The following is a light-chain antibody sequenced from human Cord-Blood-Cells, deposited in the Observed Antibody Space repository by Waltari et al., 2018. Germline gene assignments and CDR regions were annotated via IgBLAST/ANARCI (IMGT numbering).Light chain of an antibody. Sequence: DIQMTQSPSSLSASAGDRVTITCRASQSISSYLNWYQQKPGNAPKLLIYAASSLQSGVPSRFSGSGSGTDFTLTISSLQPEDFATYYCQQSYSTPRTFGQGTKVEIK. CDR1: QSISSY. CDR3: QQSYSTPRT. V-gene: IGKV1-39*01. J-gene: IGKJ1*01. CDR2: AAS.